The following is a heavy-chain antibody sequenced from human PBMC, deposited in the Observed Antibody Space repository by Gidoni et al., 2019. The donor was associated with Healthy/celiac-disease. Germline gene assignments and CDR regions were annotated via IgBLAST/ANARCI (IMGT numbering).Heavy chain of an antibody. V-gene: IGHV3-49*04. J-gene: IGHJ4*02. D-gene: IGHD3-22*01. CDR1: GFTFGDYA. Sequence: EVQLVASGGGLVQPGRSLRLSCTASGFTFGDYAMSWVRQAPGKGLEWVGFIRSKAYGGTTEYAASVKGRFTISRDDSKSIAYLQMNSLKTEDTAVYYCTRQADYYDSSGYPFYFDYWGQGTLVTVSS. CDR2: IRSKAYGGTT. CDR3: TRQADYYDSSGYPFYFDY.